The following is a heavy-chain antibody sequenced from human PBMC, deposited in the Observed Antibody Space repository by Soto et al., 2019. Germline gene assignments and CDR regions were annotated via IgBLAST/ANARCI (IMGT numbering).Heavy chain of an antibody. Sequence: SETLSLTCTVSGGSISSGDYYWSWIRQPPGKGLEWIGYIYYSGSTYYNPSLKSRVTISVDTSKNQFSLKLSSVTAADTAVYYCARDRPGGNSDYWGQGTLVTVSS. V-gene: IGHV4-30-4*01. CDR2: IYYSGST. CDR1: GGSISSGDYY. D-gene: IGHD2-21*02. J-gene: IGHJ4*02. CDR3: ARDRPGGNSDY.